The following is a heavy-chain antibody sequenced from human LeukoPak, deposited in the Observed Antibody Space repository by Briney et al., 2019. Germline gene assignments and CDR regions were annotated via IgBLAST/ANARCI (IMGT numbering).Heavy chain of an antibody. V-gene: IGHV3-21*01. CDR3: ARNRLYYYDSSGYYDY. Sequence: GGSLRLSCAASGFTFSSYSMNWVRQAPGKGLEWVSSSSSSSSYIYYADSVKGRFTISRDNAKNSLYLQMNSLRAEDTAVYYCARNRLYYYDSSGYYDYWGQGTLVTVSS. CDR1: GFTFSSYS. CDR2: SSSSSSYI. J-gene: IGHJ4*02. D-gene: IGHD3-22*01.